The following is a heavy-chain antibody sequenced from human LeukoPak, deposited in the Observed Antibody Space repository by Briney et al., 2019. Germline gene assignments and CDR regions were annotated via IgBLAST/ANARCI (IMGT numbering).Heavy chain of an antibody. CDR1: GFTFSSYA. D-gene: IGHD3-22*01. V-gene: IGHV3-23*01. J-gene: IGHJ4*02. Sequence: PEGSLRLSCAASGFTFSSYAMSWVRQAPGKGLEWVSAISGSGGSTYYADSVKGRFTISRDDSKNTLYLQMNSLRAEDTAVYYCARSVSDSSGYYYWGQGTLVTVSS. CDR2: ISGSGGST. CDR3: ARSVSDSSGYYY.